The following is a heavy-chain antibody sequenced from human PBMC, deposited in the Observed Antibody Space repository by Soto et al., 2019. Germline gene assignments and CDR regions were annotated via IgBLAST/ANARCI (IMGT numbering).Heavy chain of an antibody. CDR1: GFSFDYFG. Sequence: VQLVESRGGLVKSGGSLTLSCEASGFSFDYFGMTWVRQAPGKGLEWVSFISSSASYIYYADSVKGRFTVSRDNAKKSLNLQMNSLRAEDTAVYYCARSRSHWLASDSWGQGTLVTVSA. V-gene: IGHV3-21*01. CDR3: ARSRSHWLASDS. D-gene: IGHD6-19*01. J-gene: IGHJ4*02. CDR2: ISSSASYI.